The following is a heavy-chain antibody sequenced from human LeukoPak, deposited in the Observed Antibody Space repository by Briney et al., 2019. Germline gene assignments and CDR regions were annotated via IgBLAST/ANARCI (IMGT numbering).Heavy chain of an antibody. Sequence: PGRSLRLSCAASRFTFSSCGTHWVRQAPGKGLEWVAVISYDGSNKYYAGSVKGRFTISRDNSKSTLYLHMNSLRAEYTAVYYCARVRPGSNYVDFDYWGQGTLVTVSS. CDR2: ISYDGSNK. J-gene: IGHJ4*02. V-gene: IGHV3-33*05. CDR1: RFTFSSCG. D-gene: IGHD3-10*01. CDR3: ARVRPGSNYVDFDY.